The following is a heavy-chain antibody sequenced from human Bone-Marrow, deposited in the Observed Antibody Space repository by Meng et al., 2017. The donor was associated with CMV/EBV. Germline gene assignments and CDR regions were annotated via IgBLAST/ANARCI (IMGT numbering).Heavy chain of an antibody. J-gene: IGHJ4*02. CDR2: IWFEGSKK. V-gene: IGHV3-33*01. D-gene: IGHD2-8*01. CDR1: TFTHYG. Sequence: TFTHYGMQSVRQAPGKGLEWVRLIWFEGSKKYYADSVKGRFSISRDNSNDTVYLQMNSLRVEDTAIYYCARDPIYCTTITCLYYFDYWGRGTLVTVSS. CDR3: ARDPIYCTTITCLYYFDY.